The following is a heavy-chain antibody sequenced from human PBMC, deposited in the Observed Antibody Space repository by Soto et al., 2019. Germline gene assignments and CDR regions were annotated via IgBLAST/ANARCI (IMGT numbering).Heavy chain of an antibody. CDR3: ARVPYDILTGHYYFDY. D-gene: IGHD3-9*01. V-gene: IGHV4-30-4*01. J-gene: IGHJ4*02. CDR1: GGSISSGDYY. Sequence: SETLSLTCTVSGGSISSGDYYWSWIRQPPGKGLEWIGYIYYSGSTYYNPSLKSRVTISVDTSKNQFSLKLSSVTAADTAVYYCARVPYDILTGHYYFDYWGKGTLVTVSS. CDR2: IYYSGST.